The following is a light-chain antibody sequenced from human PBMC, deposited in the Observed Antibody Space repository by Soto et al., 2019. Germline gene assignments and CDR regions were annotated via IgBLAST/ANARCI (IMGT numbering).Light chain of an antibody. J-gene: IGKJ4*01. Sequence: EIVLTQSPATLSLSPGERATLSCRASQSVSSYLAWYQQKPGQAPRLLIYDASNRATGIPARFSGSGSGTDFTLTISSLEPEDFAVYYCQHYNNLPLTFGGGTKVDIK. V-gene: IGKV3-11*01. CDR2: DAS. CDR3: QHYNNLPLT. CDR1: QSVSSY.